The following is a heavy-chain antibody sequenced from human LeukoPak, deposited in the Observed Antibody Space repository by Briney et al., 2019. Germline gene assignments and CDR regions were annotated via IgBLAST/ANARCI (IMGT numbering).Heavy chain of an antibody. CDR1: GFTFSSYS. D-gene: IGHD3-22*01. J-gene: IGHJ4*02. CDR3: ARWDYDSSGYFGY. V-gene: IGHV3-21*01. Sequence: PGGSLRLSCAASGFTFSSYSMNWVRQAPGKGLEWVSSISSSSSYIYYADSVKGRFTISRDNAKNSLYLQMNSLRAEDTAVYYCARWDYDSSGYFGYWGQGTLVTVSS. CDR2: ISSSSSYI.